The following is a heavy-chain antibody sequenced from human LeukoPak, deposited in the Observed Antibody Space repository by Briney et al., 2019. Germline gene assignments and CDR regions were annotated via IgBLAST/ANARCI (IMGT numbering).Heavy chain of an antibody. Sequence: SETLSLTCAVYGGSFSCYYWSWIRQLPGKGLEWIGEINHSGSTNYNPSIKSRVTISVDTFKNQFSLNLTSVTAADTAVYYCARLYIGGYSRSTNYNWFDPWGQGTLVTVSS. J-gene: IGHJ5*02. CDR3: ARLYIGGYSRSTNYNWFDP. CDR2: INHSGST. V-gene: IGHV4-34*01. D-gene: IGHD6-13*01. CDR1: GGSFSCYY.